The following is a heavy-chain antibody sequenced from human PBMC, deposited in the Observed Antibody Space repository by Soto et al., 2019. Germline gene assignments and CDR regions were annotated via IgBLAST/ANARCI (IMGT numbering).Heavy chain of an antibody. J-gene: IGHJ4*02. CDR2: FDPEDGET. V-gene: IGHV1-24*01. D-gene: IGHD6-13*01. CDR3: ATFLAAAGTFDY. Sequence: GASVKVSCKVSGYTLTELSMHWVRQAPGKGLEWMGGFDPEDGETIYAQKFQGRVTMTEDTSTDTAYMELSSLRSEDTAVYYCATFLAAAGTFDYWGQGTLVTVSS. CDR1: GYTLTELS.